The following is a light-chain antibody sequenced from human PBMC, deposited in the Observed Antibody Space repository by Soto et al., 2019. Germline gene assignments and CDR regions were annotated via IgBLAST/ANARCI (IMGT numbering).Light chain of an antibody. J-gene: IGKJ1*01. CDR1: QNIRSR. CDR2: DAS. CDR3: QQYHSYWT. V-gene: IGKV1-5*01. Sequence: DFQMTQSPSTLAASVGDRVTITCRASQNIRSRLAWFQQKPGKAPKLLIYDASSLENGVPQRFSGSGSGTEFTLTISSLQTDGFSTYYCQQYHSYWTFGQGTKVE.